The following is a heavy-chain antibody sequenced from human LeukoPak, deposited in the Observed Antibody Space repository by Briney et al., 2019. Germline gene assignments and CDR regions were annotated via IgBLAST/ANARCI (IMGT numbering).Heavy chain of an antibody. D-gene: IGHD3-10*01. Sequence: PLETLSLTCTISRGSISGFYWSWIRQPPGKGLEWIGYIYYSGSSNYNPSLKSRVTISVDTSKDQFSLKLSSVTAADTAVYYCARNRASGTPYFDYWGQGLLVTVSS. CDR2: IYYSGSS. CDR1: RGSISGFY. CDR3: ARNRASGTPYFDY. J-gene: IGHJ4*02. V-gene: IGHV4-59*08.